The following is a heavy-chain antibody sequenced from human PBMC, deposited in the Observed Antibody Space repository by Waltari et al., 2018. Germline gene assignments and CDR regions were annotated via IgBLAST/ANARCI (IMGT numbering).Heavy chain of an antibody. Sequence: QVQLVQSGAEVKKPGASVKVSCKASGYTFTSYYKHGVRQAPGQGLEWMGIISPSGGSTSYAQKFQGRVTMTRDTSTSPVYMELSSLRSADTAVYYCARGPGRLFDYWSQGTLVTVSS. J-gene: IGHJ4*02. V-gene: IGHV1-46*01. CDR2: ISPSGGST. CDR1: GYTFTSYY. CDR3: ARGPGRLFDY.